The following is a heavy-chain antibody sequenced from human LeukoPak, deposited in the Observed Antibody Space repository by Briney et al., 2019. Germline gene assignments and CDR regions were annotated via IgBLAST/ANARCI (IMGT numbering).Heavy chain of an antibody. CDR3: ARDLSASYPTVSFDI. D-gene: IGHD4-17*01. J-gene: IGHJ3*02. CDR2: IYYSGST. Sequence: PSETLSLTCTVSGGSISSSSYYWGWIRQPPGKGLEWIGSIYYSGSTYYNPSLKSRVTMSVDTSKNQFSLKLSSVTAADTAVYYCARDLSASYPTVSFDIWGQGTMVTVSS. V-gene: IGHV4-39*07. CDR1: GGSISSSSYY.